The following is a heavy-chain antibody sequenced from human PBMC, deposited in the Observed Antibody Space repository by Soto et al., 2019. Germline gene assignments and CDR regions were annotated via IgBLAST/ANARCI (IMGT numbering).Heavy chain of an antibody. J-gene: IGHJ3*02. D-gene: IGHD3-22*01. Sequence: GGSLRLSCAASGFTFSNYWMSWVRQAPGKGLEWVANIKPDGSQKWYVDSVKGRFTISRDNAKKSLYLQMNSLRAEDTAVYYCARGDYYDTSGPFSDAFDIWGQGIMVTVSS. CDR3: ARGDYYDTSGPFSDAFDI. V-gene: IGHV3-7*04. CDR1: GFTFSNYW. CDR2: IKPDGSQK.